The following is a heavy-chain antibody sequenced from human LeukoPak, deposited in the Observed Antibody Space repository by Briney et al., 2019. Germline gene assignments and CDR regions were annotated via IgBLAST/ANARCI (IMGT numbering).Heavy chain of an antibody. CDR3: ARDFLPIDY. V-gene: IGHV3-11*01. J-gene: IGHJ4*02. Sequence: GGSLRLSCVASEFVFSNHAMIWVRQAPGKGLEWVSYISSSGSTIYYADSVRGRFTISRDNAKNSLYLQMNSLRAEDTAVYYCARDFLPIDYWGQGTLVTVSS. CDR2: ISSSGSTI. CDR1: EFVFSNHA.